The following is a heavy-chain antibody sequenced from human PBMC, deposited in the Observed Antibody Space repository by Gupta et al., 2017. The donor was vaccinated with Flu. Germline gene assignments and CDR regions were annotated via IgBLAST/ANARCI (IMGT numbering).Heavy chain of an antibody. CDR3: AKGRGYSYGYFDY. Sequence: VLLAPGKGLEWVSLISWDGGSTYYADSVTGRCTISRDNSKNSLYLQMNILRTEDTALYYCAKGRGYSYGYFDYWGQGTLVTVSS. CDR2: ISWDGGST. D-gene: IGHD5-18*01. J-gene: IGHJ4*02. V-gene: IGHV3-43*01.